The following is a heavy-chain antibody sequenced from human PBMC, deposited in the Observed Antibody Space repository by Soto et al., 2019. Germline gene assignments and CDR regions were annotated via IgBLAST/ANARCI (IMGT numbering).Heavy chain of an antibody. CDR1: GFRFSSSW. D-gene: IGHD2-2*01. J-gene: IGHJ1*01. CDR2: IKQDGGEK. CDR3: ASWADAADEDQFQH. Sequence: EVQLVESGGGFVQPGGSLRLSCAGSGFRFSSSWMSWVRQAPGKGLEWVAHIKQDGGEKYYVDSAKGRFTISRDNAKTSLYLQMNNLRAEDTAVYYCASWADAADEDQFQHCCQGTLVTVSS. V-gene: IGHV3-7*01.